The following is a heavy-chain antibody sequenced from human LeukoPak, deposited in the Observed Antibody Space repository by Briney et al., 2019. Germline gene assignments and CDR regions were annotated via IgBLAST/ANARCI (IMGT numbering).Heavy chain of an antibody. CDR2: IYSGGST. CDR1: GFTVSSNY. D-gene: IGHD7-27*01. V-gene: IGHV3-53*01. J-gene: IGHJ4*02. CDR3: ARDRDGDAYFDY. Sequence: GGSLTLSCAAYGFTVSSNYMSWVRQAPGKGLEWVGVIYSGGSTYYDDSVKGRFTISRDNSKNPPSLHMKSLSVEDTAGYYCARDRDGDAYFDYWGQGTLVTVSS.